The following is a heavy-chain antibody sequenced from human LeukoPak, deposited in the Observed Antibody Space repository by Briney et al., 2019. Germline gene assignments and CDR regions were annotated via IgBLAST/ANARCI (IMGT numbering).Heavy chain of an antibody. CDR1: GFIFSSYG. Sequence: TGGSLRLSCAAPGFIFSSYGMHWVRQAPGKGLEWVAFIRYDGRNKYYADSVKGRFTISRDNSKNTLYLQMNSLRAEDAAVYYCAAVDVDTAFPWGQGTLVTVSS. D-gene: IGHD5-18*01. CDR3: AAVDVDTAFP. CDR2: IRYDGRNK. V-gene: IGHV3-30*02. J-gene: IGHJ5*02.